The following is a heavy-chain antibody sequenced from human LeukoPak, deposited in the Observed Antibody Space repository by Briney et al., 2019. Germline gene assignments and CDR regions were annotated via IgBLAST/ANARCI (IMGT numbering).Heavy chain of an antibody. CDR3: ARGVQLWTGFDY. J-gene: IGHJ4*02. CDR1: GFTSSSHA. V-gene: IGHV3-30-3*01. D-gene: IGHD5-18*01. CDR2: ISYDGSRK. Sequence: GGSLRLSCAASGFTSSSHAMHWVRQAPGKGLEWVAVISYDGSRKNYADSVRGRFTISRDNSKNSLSLQMNSPRAEDTAVYYCARGVQLWTGFDYWGQGTLVTVSS.